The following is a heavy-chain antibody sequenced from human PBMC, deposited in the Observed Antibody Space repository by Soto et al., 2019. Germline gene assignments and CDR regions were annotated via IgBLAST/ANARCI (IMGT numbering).Heavy chain of an antibody. V-gene: IGHV1-69*18. Sequence: QVQLVQSGTEVKKPGASVKVSCKASGGTFSRSGFHWVRQAPGQGLEWMGMIVPSVDTTNYAQKFQARVTISADQFTSTVDMELRSLRSEDTAVYYFARCPQPPDTSDTYAVDVWGTGTRVIVSS. CDR1: GGTFSRSG. CDR2: IVPSVDTT. J-gene: IGHJ6*04. D-gene: IGHD5-18*01. CDR3: ARCPQPPDTSDTYAVDV.